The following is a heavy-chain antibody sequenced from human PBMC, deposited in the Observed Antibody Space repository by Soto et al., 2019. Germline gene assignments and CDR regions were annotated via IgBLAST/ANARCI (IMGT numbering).Heavy chain of an antibody. J-gene: IGHJ4*02. V-gene: IGHV4-4*03. D-gene: IGHD1-7*01. Sequence: KLLEPLSLTCAVSGGSFTSNNWWTWVRQPPGQGLEWIGEIYRTGSTNYNPSLKSRVTISLDKSENQFSLKVTSLTAADTAVYYCASRDPGTSVDYWGQGTLVTVSS. CDR1: GGSFTSNNW. CDR3: ASRDPGTSVDY. CDR2: IYRTGST.